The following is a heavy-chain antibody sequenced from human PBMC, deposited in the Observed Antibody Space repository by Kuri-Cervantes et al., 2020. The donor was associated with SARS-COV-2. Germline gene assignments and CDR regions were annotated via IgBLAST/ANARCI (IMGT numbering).Heavy chain of an antibody. D-gene: IGHD3-3*01. J-gene: IGHJ6*02. CDR2: IYYSGST. V-gene: IGHV4-59*01. CDR1: GGSISSYY. Sequence: SETLSLTCTVSGGSISSYYWSWIRQPPGKGLEWIGYIYYSGSTNYNPSLKSRVTISVDTYKNQFSLKLSSVTAADTAVYYCARGTYYDFWSGYNYYGMDVWGQGTTVTVSS. CDR3: ARGTYYDFWSGYNYYGMDV.